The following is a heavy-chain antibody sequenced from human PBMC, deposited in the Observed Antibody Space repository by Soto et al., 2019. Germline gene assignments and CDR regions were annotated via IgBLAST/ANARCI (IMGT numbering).Heavy chain of an antibody. J-gene: IGHJ4*02. CDR2: ISWNSGTT. CDR3: AKDVRDLWWGGDYFEN. V-gene: IGHV3-9*01. Sequence: EVQLVESGGDLVQPGRSLRLSCAASGFTFDNYAMHWVRQVPGKAPEWVSGISWNSGTTGYADSVKGRFTISRDSARNSLYLQMNSLRPEDTALYYCAKDVRDLWWGGDYFENWGQGTPVTVSS. D-gene: IGHD2-8*01. CDR1: GFTFDNYA.